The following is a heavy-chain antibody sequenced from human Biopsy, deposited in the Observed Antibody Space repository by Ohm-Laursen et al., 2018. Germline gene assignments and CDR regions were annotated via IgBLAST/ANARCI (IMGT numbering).Heavy chain of an antibody. Sequence: TLSLTCTVSGGSISSDYWSWIRQTPGKGLEWIGYIYYSGSTNYNPSLKSRVTISVDTFKNQFSLRLSSVTAADTAVYYCARATNSTGWPYYYFYGMDVWGQGTTVTVSS. J-gene: IGHJ6*02. CDR2: IYYSGST. D-gene: IGHD2/OR15-2a*01. CDR1: GGSISSDY. CDR3: ARATNSTGWPYYYFYGMDV. V-gene: IGHV4-59*01.